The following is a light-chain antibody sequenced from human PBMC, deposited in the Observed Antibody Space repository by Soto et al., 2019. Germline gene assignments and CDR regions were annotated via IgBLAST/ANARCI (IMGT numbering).Light chain of an antibody. CDR2: KAS. J-gene: IGKJ2*01. Sequence: DIQMTQSPSTLSASVGDRVTITCRASQRISYWLAWYQQKPGKAPNLLSYKASSLESGVPSRFSGSGSGTEFTLTITSLQPDDFATYYCRHYNTYSPPYTFGQGTKLEIK. CDR1: QRISYW. V-gene: IGKV1-5*03. CDR3: RHYNTYSPPYT.